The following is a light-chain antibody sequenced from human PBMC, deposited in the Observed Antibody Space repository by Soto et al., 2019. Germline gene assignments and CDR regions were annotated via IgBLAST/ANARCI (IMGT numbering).Light chain of an antibody. J-gene: IGKJ4*01. V-gene: IGKV1-5*03. Sequence: DIQITQSPSTLSAIVGDRVTITCRASQNINNWLAWYQQKPGKAPKLLIYKASSLEIEVPSRFSGTGSGTEFTLSISSLQPDDFAIYYCQQYNSYPLTFGGGANVDIK. CDR3: QQYNSYPLT. CDR1: QNINNW. CDR2: KAS.